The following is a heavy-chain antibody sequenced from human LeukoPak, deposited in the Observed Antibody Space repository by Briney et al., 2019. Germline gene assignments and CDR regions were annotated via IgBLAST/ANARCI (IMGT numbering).Heavy chain of an antibody. D-gene: IGHD3-9*01. CDR1: GFTVGSNY. CDR2: IHHSGSS. J-gene: IGHJ4*02. Sequence: GSLRLSCAASGFTVGSNYMSWVRQAPGKGLEWIGEIHHSGSSNYNPSLKSRLTISVDKSKNQFSLKLRSVTAADTAVYYCVTRGPYDILTGLEGCWGQGTLVTVSS. CDR3: VTRGPYDILTGLEGC. V-gene: IGHV4-4*02.